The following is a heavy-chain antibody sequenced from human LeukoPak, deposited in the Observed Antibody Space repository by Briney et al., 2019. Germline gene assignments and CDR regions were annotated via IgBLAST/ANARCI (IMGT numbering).Heavy chain of an antibody. D-gene: IGHD6-19*01. CDR2: IIPIFGTA. CDR1: GGTFSSYA. CDR3: ARDQGSSGWEGAFDI. Sequence: ASVKVSCKASGGTFSSYAISWVRQAPGQGLEWMGGIIPIFGTANYAQKFQGRVTITADKSTSTAYMELSSLRSEDTAVYYCARDQGSSGWEGAFDIWGQGTMVTVSS. J-gene: IGHJ3*02. V-gene: IGHV1-69*06.